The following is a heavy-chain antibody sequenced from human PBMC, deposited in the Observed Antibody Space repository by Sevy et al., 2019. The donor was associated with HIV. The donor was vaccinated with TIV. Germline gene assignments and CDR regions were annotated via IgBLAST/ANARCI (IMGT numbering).Heavy chain of an antibody. Sequence: SETLSLICTVSGGPISSHYWSWIRQTPGKGLEWIGYFYYTGITNYNPSLKSRVTMSAATSTNRVSLKLSSVTAADTAVYYCARVPSPYYDSSGDLIREYYFDSWGQGTPVTVSS. D-gene: IGHD3-22*01. V-gene: IGHV4-59*11. CDR3: ARVPSPYYDSSGDLIREYYFDS. CDR2: FYYTGIT. J-gene: IGHJ4*02. CDR1: GGPISSHY.